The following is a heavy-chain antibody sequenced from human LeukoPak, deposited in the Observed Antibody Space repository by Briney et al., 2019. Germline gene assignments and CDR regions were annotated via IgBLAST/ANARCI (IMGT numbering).Heavy chain of an antibody. Sequence: SETLSLTCTVSGGSISSGGYYWSWIRQHPGKGLEWIGYIYYSGSTYYNPSLKSRVTISVDTSKNQFSLKLSSVTAADTAVYYCARERDPYYYGMDVWGQGTTVTVSS. CDR2: IYYSGST. J-gene: IGHJ6*02. V-gene: IGHV4-31*03. D-gene: IGHD2-21*02. CDR3: ARERDPYYYGMDV. CDR1: GGSISSGGYY.